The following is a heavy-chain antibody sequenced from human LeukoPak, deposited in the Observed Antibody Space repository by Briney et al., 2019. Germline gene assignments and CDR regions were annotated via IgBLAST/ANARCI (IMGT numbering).Heavy chain of an antibody. Sequence: ASVKVSCKASGYTFTSYDIHWVRQATGQGLEWMGWMNPNSGNTGYAQKFQGRVTMTRNTSISTAYMELSSLRSEDTAVYYCARGGGTNPGLDYWGQGTLVTVSS. V-gene: IGHV1-8*01. J-gene: IGHJ4*02. D-gene: IGHD2-8*01. CDR1: GYTFTSYD. CDR3: ARGGGTNPGLDY. CDR2: MNPNSGNT.